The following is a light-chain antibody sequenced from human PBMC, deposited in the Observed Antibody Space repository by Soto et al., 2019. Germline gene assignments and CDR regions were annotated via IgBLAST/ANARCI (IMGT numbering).Light chain of an antibody. Sequence: EIVMTQSPATLSVSPGERATLSCRASQSVNSNLAWYQQKPGQAPRLLIYDTSTRASGVPARFSGRGSGTEFILTMSSLQSEDFAVYYCQQYNNWPPYSFGQGTKLEIK. J-gene: IGKJ2*01. V-gene: IGKV3-15*01. CDR1: QSVNSN. CDR2: DTS. CDR3: QQYNNWPPYS.